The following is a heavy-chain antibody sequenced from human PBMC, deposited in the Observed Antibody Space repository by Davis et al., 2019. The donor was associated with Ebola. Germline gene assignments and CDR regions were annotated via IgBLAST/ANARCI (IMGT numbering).Heavy chain of an antibody. D-gene: IGHD2-15*01. CDR3: ARPIALGYCCGGSCYGLDV. CDR2: ISVYNGNT. J-gene: IGHJ6*02. V-gene: IGHV1-18*04. CDR1: GYTFNGYD. Sequence: ASVKVSCKASGYTFNGYDITWVRQAPGQGLEWVGRISVYNGNTKYAQRFQGRVTLTTDTSTSTAYMELSSLRSDDTAVYYCARPIALGYCCGGSCYGLDVWGQGTTVTVSS.